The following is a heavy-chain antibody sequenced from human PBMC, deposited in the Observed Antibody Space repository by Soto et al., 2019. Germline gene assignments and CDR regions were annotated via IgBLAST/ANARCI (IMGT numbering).Heavy chain of an antibody. Sequence: QLQLQESGSGLVKTSETLSLTCTVSGASISYGGFSWSWIRQSPGKGLEWIGYISQLKSTYFHPSLQIRLTMSIDRTRNQFSLKLSSVTAADLAVYACARGGGYASFDYWGQGVLVTVSS. CDR3: ARGGGYASFDY. CDR1: GASISYGGFS. V-gene: IGHV4-30-2*06. J-gene: IGHJ4*02. CDR2: ISQLKST. D-gene: IGHD5-12*01.